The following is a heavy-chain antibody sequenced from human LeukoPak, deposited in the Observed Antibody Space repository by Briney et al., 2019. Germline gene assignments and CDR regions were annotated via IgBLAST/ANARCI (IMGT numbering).Heavy chain of an antibody. V-gene: IGHV7-4-1*02. CDR2: INTNTGNP. CDR3: ARSIPDYDCWSGYQVDY. CDR1: GYTFTSYA. J-gene: IGHJ4*02. D-gene: IGHD3-3*01. Sequence: ASVKVSCKASGYTFTSYAMNWVRQAPGQGLEWMGWINTNTGNPTYAQGFTGRIVFSLDTSVSTAYMQISSLKAEDTAVYYCARSIPDYDCWSGYQVDYWGQGTLVTVSS.